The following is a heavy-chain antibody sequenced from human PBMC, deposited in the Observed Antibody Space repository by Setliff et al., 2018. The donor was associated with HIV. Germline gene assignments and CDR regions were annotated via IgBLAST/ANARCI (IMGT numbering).Heavy chain of an antibody. V-gene: IGHV3-11*01. Sequence: GGSLRLSCAASGFTFSDYYMSWIRQAPGEGLEWVSYISSSGSTIYYANSVKGRFTISRDNAKNSLYLQMNSLRAEDTAVYYCAEVQYYYDSSGYYPDWYFDLWGRGTRVTVSS. CDR2: ISSSGSTI. J-gene: IGHJ2*01. D-gene: IGHD3-22*01. CDR3: AEVQYYYDSSGYYPDWYFDL. CDR1: GFTFSDYY.